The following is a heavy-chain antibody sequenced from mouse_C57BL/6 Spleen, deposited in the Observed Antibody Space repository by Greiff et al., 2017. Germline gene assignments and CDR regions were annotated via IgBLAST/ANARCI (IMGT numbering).Heavy chain of an antibody. CDR3: AGYYGSRDWYFDV. J-gene: IGHJ1*03. Sequence: QVQLQQSGAELARPGASVKLSCKASGYTFTSYGISWVKQRTGQGLEWIGEIYPRSGNTYYNEKFKGKATLTADKSSSTAYIELRSLTSEDSAVYFCAGYYGSRDWYFDVWGTGTTVTVSS. CDR1: GYTFTSYG. CDR2: IYPRSGNT. D-gene: IGHD1-1*01. V-gene: IGHV1-81*01.